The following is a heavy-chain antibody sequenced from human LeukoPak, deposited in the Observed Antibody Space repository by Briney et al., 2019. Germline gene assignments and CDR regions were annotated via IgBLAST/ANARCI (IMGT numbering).Heavy chain of an antibody. CDR1: GFTVSSNY. CDR2: IYSGGIT. Sequence: GGSLRLSCAASGFTVSSNYMSWVRQAPGKGLEWVSVIYSGGITYYADSVKGRFTISRDNSKNTLYLQMNSLRAEDTAVYYCARDTGQEGLDYWGQGTLVTVSS. D-gene: IGHD4-17*01. V-gene: IGHV3-53*01. CDR3: ARDTGQEGLDY. J-gene: IGHJ4*02.